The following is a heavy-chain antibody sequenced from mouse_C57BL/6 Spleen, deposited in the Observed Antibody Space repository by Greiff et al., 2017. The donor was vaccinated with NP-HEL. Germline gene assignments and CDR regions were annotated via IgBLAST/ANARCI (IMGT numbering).Heavy chain of an antibody. Sequence: QVQLKQSGAELVRPGASVTLSCKASGYTFTDYEMHWVKQTPVHGLEWIGAIDPETGGTAYNQKFKGKAILTADKSSSTAYMELRSLTSEDSAVYYCTRERGSSSFDYWGQGTTLTVSS. D-gene: IGHD1-1*01. V-gene: IGHV1-15*01. CDR2: IDPETGGT. CDR3: TRERGSSSFDY. J-gene: IGHJ2*01. CDR1: GYTFTDYE.